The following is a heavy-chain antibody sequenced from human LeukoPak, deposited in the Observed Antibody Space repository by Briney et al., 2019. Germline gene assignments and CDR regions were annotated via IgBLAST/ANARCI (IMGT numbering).Heavy chain of an antibody. CDR3: AKRAGGSGGVFDY. CDR2: ISYDGSNK. J-gene: IGHJ4*02. Sequence: GGSLRLSCAASGFTFSSYAMHWVRQAPGKGLEWVAVISYDGSNKYYADSVKGRFTISRDNSKNTLYLQMNSLRVEDTAVYYCAKRAGGSGGVFDYWGQGTLVTVSS. V-gene: IGHV3-30-3*02. D-gene: IGHD3-10*01. CDR1: GFTFSSYA.